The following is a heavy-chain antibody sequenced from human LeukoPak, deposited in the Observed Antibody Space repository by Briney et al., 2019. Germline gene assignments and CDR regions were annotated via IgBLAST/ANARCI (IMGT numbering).Heavy chain of an antibody. J-gene: IGHJ6*02. D-gene: IGHD3-3*01. CDR1: GFTFSSYD. V-gene: IGHV3-13*01. CDR2: IGTAGDT. Sequence: GGSLRLSCAASGFTFSSYDMHWVRQATGKGLEWVSAIGTAGDTYYPGSVKGRFTISRDNSKNTLYLQMNSLRAEDTAVYYCAKDSGFWSGYTILYYYYYGMDVWGQGTTVTVSS. CDR3: AKDSGFWSGYTILYYYYYGMDV.